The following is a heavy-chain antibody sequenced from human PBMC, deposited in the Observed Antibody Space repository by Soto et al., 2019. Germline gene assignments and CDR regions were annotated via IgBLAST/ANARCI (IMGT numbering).Heavy chain of an antibody. CDR2: IYYSGST. V-gene: IGHV4-30-4*01. CDR3: AREYSVHSAGDMDV. Sequence: SSTXSLTCTFSVFSINSGDYRLSGIRQSPGKVMEWIGAIYYSGSTYYNPSLKSRIRISVDTSKNQFSLKVNSVTAEDTAVYYCAREYSVHSAGDMDVWGQGTTVTVSS. D-gene: IGHD5-12*01. J-gene: IGHJ6*02. CDR1: VFSINSGDYR.